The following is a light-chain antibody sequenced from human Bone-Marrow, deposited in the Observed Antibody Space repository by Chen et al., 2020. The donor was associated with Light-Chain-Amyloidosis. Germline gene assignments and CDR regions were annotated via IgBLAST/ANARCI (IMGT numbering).Light chain of an antibody. CDR3: QHYKLYSFT. J-gene: IGKJ2*01. CDR2: NAS. Sequence: DIRMTQSPSTLSASVGDRVTITCRASQDIGDWLAWFQLKPGKAPKLLIYNASTLQTGVPSRFSGSGSWTDFPRSINSFQPDDFATYYCQHYKLYSFTFGQWTKLDLK. V-gene: IGKV1-5*03. CDR1: QDIGDW.